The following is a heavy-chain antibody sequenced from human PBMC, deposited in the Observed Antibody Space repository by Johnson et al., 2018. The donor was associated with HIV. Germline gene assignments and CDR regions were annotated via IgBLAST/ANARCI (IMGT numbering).Heavy chain of an antibody. D-gene: IGHD3-10*02. V-gene: IGHV3-23*04. J-gene: IGHJ3*02. CDR2: ISGSGCNT. CDR3: AKDLTYVISAFDI. Sequence: VQLVESGGGLVQPGGSLRLSCTASGFTFSNYAMSWVRQAPGKGLEWVSSISGSGCNTYYADSVQGRFTISRDNSKNTLYLQMNSLGAEDTAVYFCAKDLTYVISAFDIWGQGTMVTVSS. CDR1: GFTFSNYA.